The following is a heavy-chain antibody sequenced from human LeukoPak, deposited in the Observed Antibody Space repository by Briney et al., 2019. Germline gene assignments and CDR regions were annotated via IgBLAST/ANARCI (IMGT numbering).Heavy chain of an antibody. Sequence: SETLSLTCTVSGDSITNYYWSWVRQPPGKGLEWIGEIYHSGSTNYNPSLKSRVTISVDKSKNQFSLKLSSVTAADTAVYYCARVGGYSYGYRAFGYWGQGTLVTVSS. CDR1: GDSITNYY. CDR3: ARVGGYSYGYRAFGY. CDR2: IYHSGST. J-gene: IGHJ4*02. D-gene: IGHD5-18*01. V-gene: IGHV4-59*12.